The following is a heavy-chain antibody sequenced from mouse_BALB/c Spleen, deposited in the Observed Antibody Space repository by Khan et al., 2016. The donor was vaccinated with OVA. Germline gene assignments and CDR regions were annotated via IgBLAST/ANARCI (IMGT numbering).Heavy chain of an antibody. Sequence: EVELVESGGGLVQPGGSMKLSCVASGFTFSNYWMNWVRQSPERGLEWGAENRLKSDDYVTHYAESVKGRFTISRDDSKSSVYLQMNNFRAEDTGIYYCWILLWGQGTTLTVSS. J-gene: IGHJ2*01. CDR2: NRLKSDDYVT. CDR3: WILL. V-gene: IGHV6-6*02. CDR1: GFTFSNYW.